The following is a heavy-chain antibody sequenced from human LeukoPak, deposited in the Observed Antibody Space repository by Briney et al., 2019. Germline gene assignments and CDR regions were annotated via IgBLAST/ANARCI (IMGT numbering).Heavy chain of an antibody. CDR3: ARGSRSPGGGLLNVY. J-gene: IGHJ4*02. CDR1: GGSFSGYY. CDR2: INHSGST. D-gene: IGHD3-10*01. V-gene: IGHV4-34*01. Sequence: SETLSLTCAVYGGSFSGYYWSWIRQPPGKGLEWIGEINHSGSTNYNPSLKSRVTVSVDTSKNQFSLKLSSVTAADTAVYYCARGSRSPGGGLLNVYWGQGTLGNVSS.